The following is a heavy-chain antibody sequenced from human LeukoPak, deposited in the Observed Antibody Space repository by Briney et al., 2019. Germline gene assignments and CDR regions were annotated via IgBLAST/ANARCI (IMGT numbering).Heavy chain of an antibody. Sequence: PGGSLRLSCAASGFTVSSNYMSWVRQAPGKGLEWVSTLSGSGGSTYYADSVKGRFTISRDDSKNTLFLQMNSLRAEDTAVYFCAKRSSSSSGYFDYWGQGALVTVSS. J-gene: IGHJ4*02. V-gene: IGHV3-23*01. CDR1: GFTVSSNY. CDR2: LSGSGGST. CDR3: AKRSSSSSGYFDY. D-gene: IGHD6-6*01.